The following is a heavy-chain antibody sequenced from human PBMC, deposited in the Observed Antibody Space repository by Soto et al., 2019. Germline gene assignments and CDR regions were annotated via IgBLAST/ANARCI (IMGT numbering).Heavy chain of an antibody. V-gene: IGHV2-5*02. Sequence: QITLKESGPMLVRPTQTLTLTCTFSGFSLSTSGVAVAWIRQPPGEALEWLALIYWDDDRRYNSSLKSRLTISRDTSKDQVVLTMTNMDPMDTATYFCAHSQRGPRDIWGPGILVTVSS. J-gene: IGHJ4*02. D-gene: IGHD5-12*01. CDR3: AHSQRGPRDI. CDR1: GFSLSTSGVA. CDR2: IYWDDDR.